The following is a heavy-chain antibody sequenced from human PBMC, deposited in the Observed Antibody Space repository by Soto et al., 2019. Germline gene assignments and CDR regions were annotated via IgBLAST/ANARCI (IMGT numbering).Heavy chain of an antibody. Sequence: ASVKFSCKAASFTSTGYYLHWVRQAPGQGPEWMGWINPNSGGKKYEQTFQGWVTMTRDTSITTAYMELSNMRSDDKAVYYGARDQGAWPYNWFDFWGQGTLVTVS. CDR3: ARDQGAWPYNWFDF. CDR2: INPNSGGK. CDR1: SFTSTGYY. J-gene: IGHJ5*01. V-gene: IGHV1-2*04.